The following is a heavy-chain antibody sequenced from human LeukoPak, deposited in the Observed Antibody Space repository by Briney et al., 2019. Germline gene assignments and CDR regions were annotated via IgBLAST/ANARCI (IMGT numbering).Heavy chain of an antibody. V-gene: IGHV1-46*02. CDR3: ASTGPTVQYFDY. CDR2: IRPSDGST. J-gene: IGHJ4*02. D-gene: IGHD4-11*01. CDR1: GYTFNSYG. Sequence: ASVEVSCNASGYTFNSYGIRWAREACGHGFVCLGMIRPSDGSTRYAEKFQGRVTMTRDTSTSTVYMEVSRLRSEDTAVYYCASTGPTVQYFDYWGQGALVTVSS.